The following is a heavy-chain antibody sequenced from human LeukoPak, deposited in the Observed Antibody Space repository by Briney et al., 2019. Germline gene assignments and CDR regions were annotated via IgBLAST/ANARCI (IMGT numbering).Heavy chain of an antibody. V-gene: IGHV3-30*18. D-gene: IGHD4-23*01. Sequence: PGRSLRLSCAASGFTFSSYGMHWVRQAPGKGLEWVAVISYDGSNKYYADSVKGRFTISRDNSKNTLYLQMNSLRAEDTAVYYCAKDRVWQVVTPFYFDYWGQGTLVTVSS. CDR2: ISYDGSNK. CDR3: AKDRVWQVVTPFYFDY. J-gene: IGHJ4*02. CDR1: GFTFSSYG.